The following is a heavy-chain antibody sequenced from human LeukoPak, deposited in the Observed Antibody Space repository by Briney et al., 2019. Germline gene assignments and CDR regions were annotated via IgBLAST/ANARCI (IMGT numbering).Heavy chain of an antibody. CDR3: AKDRFAVGANFFDY. V-gene: IGHV3-23*01. J-gene: IGHJ4*02. D-gene: IGHD1-26*01. CDR2: ISGSGGST. CDR1: GFTFRSYA. Sequence: GGSLRLSCAASGFTFRSYAMSWVRQAPGKGLEWISGISGSGGSTYYADSVKGRFTISRDNSKNTLYLQMNSLRAEDTAVYHCAKDRFAVGANFFDYWGQGTLVTVSS.